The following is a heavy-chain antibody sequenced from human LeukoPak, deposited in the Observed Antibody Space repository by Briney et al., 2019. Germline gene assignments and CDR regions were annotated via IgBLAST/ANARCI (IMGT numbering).Heavy chain of an antibody. J-gene: IGHJ4*02. CDR3: ARVYETNGYLY. CDR2: MNIDGSEK. D-gene: IGHD3-22*01. Sequence: GGSLRISCAASGFTFSSYWMGWVRQAPGKRLEWVANMNIDGSEKYYADSAKGRFTISRDDARNSVYLQMNSLRVEDTAVYYCARVYETNGYLYWGQGSLVTVSS. V-gene: IGHV3-7*01. CDR1: GFTFSSYW.